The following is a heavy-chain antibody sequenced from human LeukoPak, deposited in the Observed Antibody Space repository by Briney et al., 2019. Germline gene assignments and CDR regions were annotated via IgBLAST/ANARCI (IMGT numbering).Heavy chain of an antibody. V-gene: IGHV1-2*02. CDR3: ARDTYSSGWYFDY. D-gene: IGHD6-19*01. Sequence: ASVKVSCKASGYTFTGYYMHWVRQAPGQGLEWMGWINPNSGSTNYAQKFQGRVTMTRDTSISTAYMELSRLRSDDTAVYYCARDTYSSGWYFDYWGQGTLVTVSS. CDR1: GYTFTGYY. J-gene: IGHJ4*02. CDR2: INPNSGST.